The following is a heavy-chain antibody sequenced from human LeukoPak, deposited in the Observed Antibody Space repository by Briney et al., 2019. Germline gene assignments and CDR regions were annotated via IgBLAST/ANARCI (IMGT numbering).Heavy chain of an antibody. D-gene: IGHD3-10*01. CDR1: GGSISSGGYY. V-gene: IGHV4-30-2*02. J-gene: IGHJ4*02. CDR3: ARRTMVRGVITFDY. Sequence: PSQTLSLTCTVSGGSISSGGYYWSWIQQPPGKGLEWIGYIYHSGSTYYNPSLKSRVTISVDTSKNQFSLKLSSVTAADTAVYYCARRTMVRGVITFDYWGQGTLVTVSS. CDR2: IYHSGST.